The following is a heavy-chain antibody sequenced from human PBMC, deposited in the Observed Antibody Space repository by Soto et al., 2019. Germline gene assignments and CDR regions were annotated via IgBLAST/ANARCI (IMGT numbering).Heavy chain of an antibody. J-gene: IGHJ4*01. CDR1: GDSINSDYYY. V-gene: IGHV4-30-4*01. CDR2: ISKSGST. Sequence: QVQLQESGPGLVKPSETLSLTCTVSGDSINSDYYYWSWIRQPPGHGLEWIGYISKSGSTYYSPYLTGTATMLIDTYVRKCPLKFNAGTAADTAVYYCSRERGDCGDGSCYLPFFDYCGHGNLVTVSS. CDR3: SRERGDCGDGSCYLPFFDY. D-gene: IGHD2-15*01.